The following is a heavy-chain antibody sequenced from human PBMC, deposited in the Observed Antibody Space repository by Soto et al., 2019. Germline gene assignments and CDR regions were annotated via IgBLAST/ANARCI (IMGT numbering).Heavy chain of an antibody. Sequence: QVQLVESGGGVVQPGRSLRLSCAASGFTFSSYGMHWVRQAPGKGLEWVAVIWYDGSNKYYADSVKGRFTISRDNSKNTLYLQMNSLRAEDTAVYYCARDQWGFRRTYYYGSGPNYYYYGMDVWGQGTTVTVSS. CDR3: ARDQWGFRRTYYYGSGPNYYYYGMDV. CDR2: IWYDGSNK. CDR1: GFTFSSYG. J-gene: IGHJ6*02. V-gene: IGHV3-33*01. D-gene: IGHD3-10*01.